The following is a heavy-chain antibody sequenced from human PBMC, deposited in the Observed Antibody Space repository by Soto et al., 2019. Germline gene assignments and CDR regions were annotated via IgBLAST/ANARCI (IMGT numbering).Heavy chain of an antibody. CDR2: IFSNDEK. D-gene: IGHD3-22*01. CDR3: ARIRSYYYDSTDAFDI. J-gene: IGHJ3*02. V-gene: IGHV2-26*01. CDR1: GLSLSNARMG. Sequence: QVTLKESGPVLVKPTATLTLTCTVSGLSLSNARMGVSWIRQPPGKALEWLAHIFSNDEKSYSTSLKSRLTITKDTSNSQVVLTMTNMDPVDTATYYCARIRSYYYDSTDAFDIWGQGTMVTVSS.